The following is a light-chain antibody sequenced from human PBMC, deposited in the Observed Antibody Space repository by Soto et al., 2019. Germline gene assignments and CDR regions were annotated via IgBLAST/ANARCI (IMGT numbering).Light chain of an antibody. CDR3: QQYNSYSWT. V-gene: IGKV1-5*03. CDR1: QSISSW. CDR2: KAS. Sequence: DIQMTQSPSTLSASVGDRVTITCRASQSISSWLAWYQQKPVKAPKLLIYKASSLESGVPSRFSGSGSGTEFTLTISSLQPDDFETYYCQQYNSYSWTIGQATKLDIK. J-gene: IGKJ1*01.